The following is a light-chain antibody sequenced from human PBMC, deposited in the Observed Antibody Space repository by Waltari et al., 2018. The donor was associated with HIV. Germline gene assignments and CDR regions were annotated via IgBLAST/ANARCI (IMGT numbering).Light chain of an antibody. CDR1: QSIVTW. Sequence: DIQIPQSPSLVSASVGDRVNITCRASQSIVTWLSLYQQKPGTAPALLIFASSRLQDGIPERFSGSGSGTNFTLTIRNIQPDDFAIYHCQQAHSLPWTFGQGTKVE. CDR3: QQAHSLPWT. V-gene: IGKV1-12*01. CDR2: ASS. J-gene: IGKJ1*01.